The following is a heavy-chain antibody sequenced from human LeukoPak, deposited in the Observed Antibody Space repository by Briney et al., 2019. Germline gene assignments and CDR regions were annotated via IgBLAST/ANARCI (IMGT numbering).Heavy chain of an antibody. CDR3: ARDLLITMIVTMDV. CDR1: GFTFSSYE. J-gene: IGHJ6*04. D-gene: IGHD3-22*01. CDR2: ISGSGGST. Sequence: QSGGSLKLSCAASGFTFSSYEMNWVRQAPGKGLEWVSAISGSGGSTYYADSVKGRFTISRDNAKNSLYLQMNSLRAEDTAVYYCARDLLITMIVTMDVWGKGTTVTVSS. V-gene: IGHV3-23*01.